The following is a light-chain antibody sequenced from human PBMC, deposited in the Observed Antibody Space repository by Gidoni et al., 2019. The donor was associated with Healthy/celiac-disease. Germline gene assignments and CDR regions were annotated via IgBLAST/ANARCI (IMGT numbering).Light chain of an antibody. J-gene: IGKJ5*01. CDR2: LGS. Sequence: DIWMTQSPLSLPVTPGEPASLSCRSSQSLLHSNGYNYLDWYLQKPGQSPQLLIYLGSNRASGVPDRFSGSGSGTDFTLKISRVEAEDVGVYYCMQARQTPSTFGQGTRLEIK. CDR1: QSLLHSNGYNY. CDR3: MQARQTPST. V-gene: IGKV2-28*01.